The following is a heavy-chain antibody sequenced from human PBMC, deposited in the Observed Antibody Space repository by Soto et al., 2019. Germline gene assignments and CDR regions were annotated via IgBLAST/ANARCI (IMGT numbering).Heavy chain of an antibody. D-gene: IGHD2-2*01. CDR1: GGSFSGYY. J-gene: IGHJ6*02. Sequence: SETLSLTCAVYGGSFSGYYWSWIRQPPGKGLEWIGEINHSGSTNYNPSLKSRVTISVDTSKNQFSLKLSSVTAADTAVYYCARGHYCSSTSCYVEGPGGDNYGMDVWGQGTTVTVSS. CDR2: INHSGST. CDR3: ARGHYCSSTSCYVEGPGGDNYGMDV. V-gene: IGHV4-34*01.